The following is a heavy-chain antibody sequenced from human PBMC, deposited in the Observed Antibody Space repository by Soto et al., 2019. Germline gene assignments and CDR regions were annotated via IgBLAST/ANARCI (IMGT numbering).Heavy chain of an antibody. Sequence: QVQLQESGPGLVKPSQTLSLTCTVSGGSITSSGYYWSGIRQHPAEGLEWIWFTSDSGSTSYNPSLKSRVTISVDTSSNQCSLNMQSVTAADTAVYYGARGGGSTKVDYWGHGTLVTVSP. J-gene: IGHJ4*01. D-gene: IGHD2-2*01. CDR2: TSDSGST. CDR1: GGSITSSGYY. V-gene: IGHV4-31*03. CDR3: ARGGGSTKVDY.